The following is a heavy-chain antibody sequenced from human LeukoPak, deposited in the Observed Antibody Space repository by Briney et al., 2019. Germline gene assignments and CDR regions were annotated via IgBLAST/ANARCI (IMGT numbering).Heavy chain of an antibody. V-gene: IGHV3-21*01. D-gene: IGHD1-26*01. CDR3: ATPRGGATTPRFDY. Sequence: GGSLRLSCAASGFTFSSYSMNWVRQAPGKGLEWVSSISSSSSYIYYADSVKGRFTISRNNAKNSLYLQMNSLRAEDTAVYYCATPRGGATTPRFDYWGQGTLVTVSS. J-gene: IGHJ4*02. CDR1: GFTFSSYS. CDR2: ISSSSSYI.